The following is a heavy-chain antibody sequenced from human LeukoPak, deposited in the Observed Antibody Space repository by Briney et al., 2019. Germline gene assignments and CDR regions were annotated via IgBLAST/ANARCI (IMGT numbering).Heavy chain of an antibody. D-gene: IGHD2-15*01. CDR3: AREADCSGGSCYSNWFDP. Sequence: GGSLRLSCAASGFTFSDYYMSWIRQAPGKGLEWVSYISSSGSTIYYADSVKGRFTISRDNAKNSLYLQMNSLRAEDTAVYYCAREADCSGGSCYSNWFDPWGQGTLVTVSS. J-gene: IGHJ5*02. CDR2: ISSSGSTI. V-gene: IGHV3-11*01. CDR1: GFTFSDYY.